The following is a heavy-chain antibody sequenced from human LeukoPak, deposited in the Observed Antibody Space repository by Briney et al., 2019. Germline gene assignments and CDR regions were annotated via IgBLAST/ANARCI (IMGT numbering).Heavy chain of an antibody. CDR3: SRDPTQYLRYGYFDH. Sequence: GGSLRLSCATSGFAVFNNYMSWVRRAPGKGLEWVSIIHSDGVTNYIDSVRGRFTISRDNSKNTLYLQMSSLRAEDTAVYYCSRDPTQYLRYGYFDHWGQGALVTVSS. D-gene: IGHD5/OR15-5a*01. V-gene: IGHV3-53*01. J-gene: IGHJ4*02. CDR2: IHSDGVT. CDR1: GFAVFNNY.